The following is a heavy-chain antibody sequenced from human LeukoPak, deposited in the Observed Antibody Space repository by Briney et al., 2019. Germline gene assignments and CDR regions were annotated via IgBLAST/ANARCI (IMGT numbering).Heavy chain of an antibody. D-gene: IGHD5-18*01. CDR1: GGSFSGYY. Sequence: SETLSLTCAVYGGSFSGYYWSWIRQPPGKGLEWIGEINHSGSTNYNPSLKSRVTISVDTSKNQFSLKLSSVTAADTAVYYCARAGNTAMVYYWGQGTLVTVSS. CDR3: ARAGNTAMVYY. V-gene: IGHV4-34*01. CDR2: INHSGST. J-gene: IGHJ4*02.